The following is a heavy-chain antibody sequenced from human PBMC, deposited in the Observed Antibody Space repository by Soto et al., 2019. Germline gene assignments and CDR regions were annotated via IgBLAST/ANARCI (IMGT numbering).Heavy chain of an antibody. V-gene: IGHV3-48*03. J-gene: IGHJ4*02. Sequence: GESLRLSCAASGFTFSSYEMNWVRQAPGKGLEWVSYIGFSGSTKYYADSVKGRFTISRDNAKNSLFLQMNSLRVEDTAVYYCARSPFLECNWAQGTLVTVSS. CDR2: IGFSGSTK. D-gene: IGHD3-3*02. CDR3: ARSPFLECN. CDR1: GFTFSSYE.